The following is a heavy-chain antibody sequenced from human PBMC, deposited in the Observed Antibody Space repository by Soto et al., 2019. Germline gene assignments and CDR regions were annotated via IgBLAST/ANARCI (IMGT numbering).Heavy chain of an antibody. Sequence: GGSLRLSCAAREFTYCSNSMKWVRQAPVKGLEWVSSISSSSSYIYYADSVKGRFTISRDNAKNSLYLQMNSLRAEDTAVYYCARASDIVVVVAATNWFDPWGQGTLVTVSS. V-gene: IGHV3-21*01. CDR3: ARASDIVVVVAATNWFDP. CDR2: ISSSSSYI. D-gene: IGHD2-15*01. J-gene: IGHJ5*02. CDR1: EFTYCSNS.